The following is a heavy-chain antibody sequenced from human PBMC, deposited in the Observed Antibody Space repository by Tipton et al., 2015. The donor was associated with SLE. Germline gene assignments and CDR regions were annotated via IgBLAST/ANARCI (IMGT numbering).Heavy chain of an antibody. CDR1: GGSISSSSYY. CDR2: IYYSGST. Sequence: TLSLTCTVSGGSISSSSYYWSWIRQPPGKGLEWIGYIYYSGSTNYNPSLKSRVTISVDTSKNQFSLKLSSVTAAGTAVYYCASGRGYWQQLVRDAFDIWGQVTMVTVSS. D-gene: IGHD6-13*01. J-gene: IGHJ3*02. V-gene: IGHV4-61*01. CDR3: ASGRGYWQQLVRDAFDI.